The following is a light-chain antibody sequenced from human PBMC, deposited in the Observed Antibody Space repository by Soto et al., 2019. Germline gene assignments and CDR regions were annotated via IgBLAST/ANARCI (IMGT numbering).Light chain of an antibody. Sequence: QSALTQPASVSGSVGQSITISCTGTSSDVGSYNLVSWYQQHPGKAPKLMIYEVTKRPSGVSNRLSGSKSGNTASLTISGLPAEDEAYYYCASFAVVDTVVFGGGTKLTVL. J-gene: IGLJ2*01. V-gene: IGLV2-23*02. CDR3: ASFAVVDTVV. CDR1: SSDVGSYNL. CDR2: EVT.